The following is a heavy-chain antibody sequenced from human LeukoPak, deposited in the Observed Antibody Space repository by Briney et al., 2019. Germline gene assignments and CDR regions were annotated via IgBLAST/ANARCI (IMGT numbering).Heavy chain of an antibody. V-gene: IGHV3-21*01. CDR1: GFTFSSYS. CDR2: ISSSSSYI. Sequence: PGGSLRLSCAASGFTFSSYSMNWVRQAPGKGLEWVSSISSSSSYIYYADSVKGRFTISRDNAENSLYLQMNSLRAEDTAVYYCARDQGSYDSFDYRGQGTLVTVSS. J-gene: IGHJ4*02. CDR3: ARDQGSYDSFDY. D-gene: IGHD5-18*01.